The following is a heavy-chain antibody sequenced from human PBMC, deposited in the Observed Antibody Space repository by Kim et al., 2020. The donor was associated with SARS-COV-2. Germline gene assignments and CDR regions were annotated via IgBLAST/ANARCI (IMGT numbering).Heavy chain of an antibody. CDR1: GYTFTSYD. V-gene: IGHV1-8*01. Sequence: ASVKVSCKASGYTFTSYDINWVRQATGQGLEWMGWMNPNSGNTGYAQKFQGRVTMTRNTSISTAYMELSSLRSEDTAVYYCARETWSPLGWYFDLWGRGTLVTVSS. J-gene: IGHJ2*01. CDR3: ARETWSPLGWYFDL. CDR2: MNPNSGNT.